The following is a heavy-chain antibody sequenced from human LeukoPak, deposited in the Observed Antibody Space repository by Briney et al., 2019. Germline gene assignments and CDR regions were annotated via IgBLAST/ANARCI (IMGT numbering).Heavy chain of an antibody. V-gene: IGHV3-23*01. Sequence: PGGSLRLLCGASGFPFSIYAVTWLRQAPGKGLEWVSYVSGGGNTYYADSVKGRFSISRDNSKNTVSLQMNNLRADDTGLYYCAKFRSAGSHVYYRMDVWGTGTTVTVSS. D-gene: IGHD3-10*01. CDR3: AKFRSAGSHVYYRMDV. CDR1: GFPFSIYA. CDR2: VSGGGNT. J-gene: IGHJ6*04.